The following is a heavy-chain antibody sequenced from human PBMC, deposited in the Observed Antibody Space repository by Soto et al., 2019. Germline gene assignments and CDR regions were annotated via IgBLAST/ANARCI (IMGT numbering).Heavy chain of an antibody. CDR2: IYWDDDK. D-gene: IGHD4-17*01. V-gene: IGHV2-5*02. CDR3: AHRQRTVYFDY. CDR1: GFSLSTSGVG. Sequence: QITLKESGPTLVKPTQTLTLTCAFSGFSLSTSGVGVGWIRQPPGKALEWLALIYWDDDKRYSPSLKSRLTITEDTSKNQVVLTMTNMDPVDTATYYCAHRQRTVYFDYWGQGTLVTVSS. J-gene: IGHJ4*02.